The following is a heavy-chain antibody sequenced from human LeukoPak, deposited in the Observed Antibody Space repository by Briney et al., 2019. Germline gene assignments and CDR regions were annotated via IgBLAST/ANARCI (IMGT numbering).Heavy chain of an antibody. J-gene: IGHJ4*02. CDR1: GFTFNMYT. D-gene: IGHD4-23*01. CDR3: ARVDNYGGNPPDY. V-gene: IGHV3-21*01. Sequence: GGSLRLSCAASGFTFNMYTMYWVRQAPGKGLEWVSSISSSTTYIYYADSEKGRFTISRDNVKNSLSLQMNSLRAEDTAVYYCARVDNYGGNPPDYWGQGTLVTVSS. CDR2: ISSSTTYI.